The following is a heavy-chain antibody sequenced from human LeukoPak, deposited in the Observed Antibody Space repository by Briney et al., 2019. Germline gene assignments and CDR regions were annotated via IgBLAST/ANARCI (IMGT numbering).Heavy chain of an antibody. D-gene: IGHD3-3*01. J-gene: IGHJ3*01. Sequence: SVKVSCKASGGTFSSYAISWVRQAPGQGLEWMGRIIPILGIANYAQKFQGRVTITADKSTSTAYMELSSLRSEDTAVYYCAGESRSITIFGVVYDAFDVWGQGTMVTVSS. CDR2: IIPILGIA. V-gene: IGHV1-69*04. CDR3: AGESRSITIFGVVYDAFDV. CDR1: GGTFSSYA.